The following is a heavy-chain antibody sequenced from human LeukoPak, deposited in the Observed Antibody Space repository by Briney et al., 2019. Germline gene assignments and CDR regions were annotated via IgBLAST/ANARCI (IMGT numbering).Heavy chain of an antibody. V-gene: IGHV3-30*02. CDR1: GFTFSSYG. J-gene: IGHJ4*02. CDR3: AKDAGQGITIFGVVISHFDY. CDR2: IRYDGSNK. D-gene: IGHD3-3*01. Sequence: GGSLRLSCAASGFTFSSYGMHWVRQAPGKGLEWVAFIRYDGSNKYYADSVKGRFTISRDNSKNTLYLQMNSLRAEDTAVYYCAKDAGQGITIFGVVISHFDYWGQGTLVTVSS.